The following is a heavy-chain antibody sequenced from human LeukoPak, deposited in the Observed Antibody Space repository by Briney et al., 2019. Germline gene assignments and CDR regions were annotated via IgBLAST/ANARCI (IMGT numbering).Heavy chain of an antibody. CDR2: IYYSGST. J-gene: IGHJ4*02. V-gene: IGHV4-59*01. Sequence: SETLSLTCTVSGGSISRYYWSWIRQPPGKGLEWVGYIYYSGSTNYNPSLKSRVTISVDTSKNQFSLKLSSVTATDTAVYHCASSGEEDSNFDYWGQGTLVTVSS. CDR1: GGSISRYY. D-gene: IGHD7-27*01. CDR3: ASSGEEDSNFDY.